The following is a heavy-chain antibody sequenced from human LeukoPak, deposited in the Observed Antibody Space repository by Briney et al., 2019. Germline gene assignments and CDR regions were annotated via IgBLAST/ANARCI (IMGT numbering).Heavy chain of an antibody. J-gene: IGHJ4*02. Sequence: KPSETLSLTCTLSGGSIRTYYWSRIRQPQGKGLEWIGYIYHSGSTNYNPSLKSRVTISVDTSKNQFSLKLSSVTAADTAVYYCARGGGYASPIGYWGQGALVTVSS. CDR1: GGSIRTYY. V-gene: IGHV4-59*01. D-gene: IGHD5-12*01. CDR3: ARGGGYASPIGY. CDR2: IYHSGST.